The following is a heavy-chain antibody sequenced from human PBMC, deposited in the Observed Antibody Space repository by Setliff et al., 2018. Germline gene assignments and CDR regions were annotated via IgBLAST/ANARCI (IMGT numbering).Heavy chain of an antibody. CDR3: ARGLMTTLDGGGVIAAAGGMDV. CDR2: IGAYTGNT. CDR1: GYTLINYG. D-gene: IGHD3-16*02. Sequence: GASVKVSCKASGYTLINYGISWVRQAPGQGLEWMGWIGAYTGNTNYAQKFQGRVTMTTDTSTSTAYMELRSLRSDDTAVYYCARGLMTTLDGGGVIAAAGGMDVWGQGTLVTVSS. J-gene: IGHJ6*02. V-gene: IGHV1-18*01.